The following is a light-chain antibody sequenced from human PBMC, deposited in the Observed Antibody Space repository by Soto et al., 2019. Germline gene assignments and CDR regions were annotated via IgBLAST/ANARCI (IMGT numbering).Light chain of an antibody. J-gene: IGLJ1*01. V-gene: IGLV2-11*01. CDR1: SSDFGGYNY. CDR2: DVS. Sequence: QSVLTQPRSVSGSPGQSVTISCTGTSSDFGGYNYVSWYQHHPGKAPKLMIYDVSERPSGVPDRFSGSKSGNTASLTISGLQAEDEADYYCCSSAGTFYVSGTGTKVTVL. CDR3: CSSAGTFYV.